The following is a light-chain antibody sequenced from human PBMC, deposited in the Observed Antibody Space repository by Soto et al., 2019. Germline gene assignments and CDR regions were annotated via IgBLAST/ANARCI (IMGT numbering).Light chain of an antibody. J-gene: IGKJ3*01. V-gene: IGKV2-28*01. CDR1: QSLLYSNGYNY. CDR2: LGS. Sequence: DIVMTQSPLSLSVTPGEPASISCRSSQSLLYSNGYNYLDWYLQKPGQSPQVLIYLGSNRASGVPDRFSGSGSGTDFTLKISRVEAEDVGIYYCVQGLQSPPIFGPGTKVDIK. CDR3: VQGLQSPPI.